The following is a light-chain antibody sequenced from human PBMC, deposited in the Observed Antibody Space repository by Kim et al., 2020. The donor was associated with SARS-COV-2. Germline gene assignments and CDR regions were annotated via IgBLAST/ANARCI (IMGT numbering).Light chain of an antibody. CDR2: DTS. CDR3: QQRSNGWT. Sequence: SLSPEARATRSGGASLIVGPFLAWYKQKPGQAPRLLIYDTSTRAPGIPARFSGSGSGTDFTRTISSLEPEDFAVYYCQQRSNGWTLGQGTKVDIK. CDR1: LIVGPF. J-gene: IGKJ1*01. V-gene: IGKV3-11*01.